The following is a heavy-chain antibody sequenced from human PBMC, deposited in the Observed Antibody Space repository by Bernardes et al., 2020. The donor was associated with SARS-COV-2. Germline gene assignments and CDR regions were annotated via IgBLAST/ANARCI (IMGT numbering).Heavy chain of an antibody. Sequence: GGSLRLSCAASGFTFSTYSMNWVRQAPGKGLEWVSYISRTSNAMYYADSVRGRFTISRDNDENSLYLQMNSLRDDDTAVYYCARGYNNNFFSFHGLDVWGQGTTVSVSS. J-gene: IGHJ6*02. D-gene: IGHD4-4*01. CDR2: ISRTSNAM. CDR1: GFTFSTYS. V-gene: IGHV3-48*02. CDR3: ARGYNNNFFSFHGLDV.